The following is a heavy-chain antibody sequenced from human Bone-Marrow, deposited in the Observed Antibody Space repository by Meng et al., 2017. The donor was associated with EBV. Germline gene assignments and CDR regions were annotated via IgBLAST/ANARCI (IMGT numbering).Heavy chain of an antibody. J-gene: IGHJ4*02. CDR2: FDPEDGET. CDR3: ATVTAAAGYFDY. V-gene: IGHV1-24*01. CDR1: GYTLTELS. Sequence: QVQLLQLGAEVKKPGASVKVSCKVSGYTLTELSMHWVRQAPGKGLEWMGGFDPEDGETIYAQKFQGRVTMTEDTSTDTAYMELSSLRSEDTAVYYCATVTAAAGYFDYWGQGTLVTVSS. D-gene: IGHD6-13*01.